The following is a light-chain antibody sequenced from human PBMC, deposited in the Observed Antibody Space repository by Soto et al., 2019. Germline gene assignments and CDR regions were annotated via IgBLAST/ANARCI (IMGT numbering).Light chain of an antibody. CDR1: QSVSSSY. V-gene: IGKV3-20*01. Sequence: EIVLTQSPGTLSLSPGERATLSCRASQSVSSSYLAWYQQKPGQAPRLLIYGASSRATGIPDRFSGSGSGTDFTLTISRLEPEDFAEYDCQQFGSTPWTFGQGTKLEIK. CDR2: GAS. CDR3: QQFGSTPWT. J-gene: IGKJ1*01.